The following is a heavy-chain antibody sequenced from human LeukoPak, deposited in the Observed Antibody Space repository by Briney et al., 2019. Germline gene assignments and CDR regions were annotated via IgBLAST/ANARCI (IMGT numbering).Heavy chain of an antibody. D-gene: IGHD1-1*01. CDR1: GGSISSYY. J-gene: IGHJ4*02. V-gene: IGHV4-59*01. Sequence: PSVTLSLTCTVSGGSISSYYWSWIRQPPAKGLEWIGYNYYSGSTNYNPSLKSRVTISVDTSKNQFSLKLSSVAAADTAVYYCALERRGYFDYWGQGTLVTVSS. CDR3: ALERRGYFDY. CDR2: NYYSGST.